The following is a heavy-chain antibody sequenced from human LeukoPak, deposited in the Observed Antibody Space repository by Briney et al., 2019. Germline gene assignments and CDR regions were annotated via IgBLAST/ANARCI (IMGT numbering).Heavy chain of an antibody. Sequence: ASVKVSCKASGYTFTSYSISWVRQAPGQGLEWMGWISAYNGNTNYAQKLQGRVTMTTDTSTSTAYMELRSPRSDDTAVYYCARRSVGAAHFDYWGQGTLVTVSS. V-gene: IGHV1-18*01. J-gene: IGHJ4*02. D-gene: IGHD2-15*01. CDR3: ARRSVGAAHFDY. CDR2: ISAYNGNT. CDR1: GYTFTSYS.